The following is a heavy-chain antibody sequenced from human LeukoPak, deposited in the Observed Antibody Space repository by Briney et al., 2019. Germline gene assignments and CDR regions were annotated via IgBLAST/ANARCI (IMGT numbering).Heavy chain of an antibody. D-gene: IGHD3-10*01. J-gene: IGHJ4*02. CDR1: GFTVSSNY. V-gene: IGHV3-66*01. CDR3: AGGSGFRTFFGY. Sequence: GGSLRLSCAASGFTVSSNYMSWVRQAPGKGLEWVSVIYSGGRTYYTDSVKGRFTISRDNSKNTLYLQMNSLRAEDTAVYYCAGGSGFRTFFGYWGQGTLVTVSS. CDR2: IYSGGRT.